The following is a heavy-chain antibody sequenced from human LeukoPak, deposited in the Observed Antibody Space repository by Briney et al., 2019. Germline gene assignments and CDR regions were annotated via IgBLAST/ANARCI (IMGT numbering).Heavy chain of an antibody. Sequence: GSLRLSCAASGFTLSSYWTSWIRQPPGKGLEWIGYIYYSGSTNYNPSLKSRVTISVDTSKNQFSLKLSSVTAADTAVYYCAREADDSSGYYQHWGQGTLVTVSS. J-gene: IGHJ4*02. CDR3: AREADDSSGYYQH. D-gene: IGHD3-22*01. CDR2: IYYSGST. CDR1: GFTLSSYW. V-gene: IGHV4-59*12.